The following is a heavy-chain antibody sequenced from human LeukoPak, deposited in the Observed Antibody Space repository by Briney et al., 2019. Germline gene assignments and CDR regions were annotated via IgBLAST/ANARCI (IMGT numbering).Heavy chain of an antibody. CDR3: ARPSPGGLHAFDI. CDR2: IIPIFGIA. V-gene: IGHV1-69*04. D-gene: IGHD1-1*01. CDR1: GDTFSSYA. Sequence: ASVKLSCKASGDTFSSYAISWVRQAPGQGLEWMGRIIPIFGIANYAQEFQGRVTITADKSTSTAYMELSSLRSEDTAVYYCARPSPGGLHAFDIWGQGTMVTVSS. J-gene: IGHJ3*02.